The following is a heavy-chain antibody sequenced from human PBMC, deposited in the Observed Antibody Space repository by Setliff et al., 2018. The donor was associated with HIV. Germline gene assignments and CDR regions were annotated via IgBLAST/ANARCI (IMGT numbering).Heavy chain of an antibody. J-gene: IGHJ4*02. CDR3: ARLSLSLVRGIINSGDRFFDY. V-gene: IGHV4-39*01. D-gene: IGHD3-10*01. CDR2: IHFSGST. Sequence: SETLSLTCTVSGGSISSSTYYWGWIRQPPGKGLEWIGNIHFSGSTYYNPSLKSRVTVSVDPSKNQFSLKLSSVTAADTAVYYCARLSLSLVRGIINSGDRFFDYWGQGSLVTVSS. CDR1: GGSISSSTYY.